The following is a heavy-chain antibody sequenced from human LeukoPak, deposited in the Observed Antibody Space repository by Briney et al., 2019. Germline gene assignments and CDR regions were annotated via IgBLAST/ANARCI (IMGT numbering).Heavy chain of an antibody. V-gene: IGHV3-74*01. CDR3: GRSQVGARDFDY. CDR2: INTDGTTI. Sequence: GGSLRLSCAASGFTFSTYWMHWVRQAPGKGLVWVSRINTDGTTISYADSVKGRFTISRDNAKNTLSLQMNSLRAEDTAVYYCGRSQVGARDFDYWRQGTLVTVST. J-gene: IGHJ4*02. CDR1: GFTFSTYW. D-gene: IGHD1-26*01.